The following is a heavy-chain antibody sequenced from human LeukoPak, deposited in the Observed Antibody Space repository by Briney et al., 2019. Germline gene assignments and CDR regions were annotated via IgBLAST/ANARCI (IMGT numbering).Heavy chain of an antibody. CDR3: ARFSEVYYYVDV. D-gene: IGHD2/OR15-2a*01. Sequence: GGSLRLSCAASGFKFDTCNFNWVRQAPGKGLEWVASIRSYSSYIHYGDSVKGRFTISRDDAKKSLYLQMNSLRAEDTAVYFCARFSEVYYYVDVWGTGTTVTVSS. CDR2: IRSYSSYI. V-gene: IGHV3-21*01. J-gene: IGHJ6*03. CDR1: GFKFDTCN.